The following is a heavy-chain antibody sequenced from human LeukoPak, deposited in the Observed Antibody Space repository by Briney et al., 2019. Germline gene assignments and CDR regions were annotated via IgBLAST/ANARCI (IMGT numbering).Heavy chain of an antibody. J-gene: IGHJ3*02. CDR2: IYHSGST. V-gene: IGHV4-30-2*01. Sequence: PSQTLSLTCTVSGGSISSGGYYWSWIRQPPGKGLEWIGYIYHSGSTYYNPSLKSRVTISVDRSKNQFSLKLSSVTAADTAVYYCARTFVVVPAAIPGTFDIWGQGTMVTVSS. D-gene: IGHD2-2*02. CDR3: ARTFVVVPAAIPGTFDI. CDR1: GGSISSGGYY.